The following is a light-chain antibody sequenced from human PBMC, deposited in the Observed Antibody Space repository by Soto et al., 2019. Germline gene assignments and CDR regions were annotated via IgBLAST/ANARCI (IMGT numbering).Light chain of an antibody. CDR1: QSIISSY. J-gene: IGKJ2*01. Sequence: EMVLTQSPGSLSLSPGERVTLSCRASQSIISSYLAWYQQKPGQAPRLLIYEASSRATGIPARFSGSASGTDFTLTISGLEPEDFAVYYCQQYANSQYTFGQETKLEIK. CDR2: EAS. V-gene: IGKV3-20*01. CDR3: QQYANSQYT.